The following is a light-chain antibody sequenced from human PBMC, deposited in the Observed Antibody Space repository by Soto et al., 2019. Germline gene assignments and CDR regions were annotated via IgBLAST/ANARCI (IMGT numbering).Light chain of an antibody. CDR2: HVT. J-gene: IGLJ1*01. V-gene: IGLV2-8*01. CDR1: INDVGGYNY. Sequence: QSVLAQPPSASGSPGQSVTISCAGTINDVGGYNYVSWYQQHPGKVPQLMIYHVTKRPSGVPDRFSASKSDTTASLTISGLQAEDEADYYCSSYTSSSTLDYVFGTGTKVTVL. CDR3: SSYTSSSTLDYV.